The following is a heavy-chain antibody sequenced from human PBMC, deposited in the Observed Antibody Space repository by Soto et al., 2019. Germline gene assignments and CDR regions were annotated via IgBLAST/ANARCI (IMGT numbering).Heavy chain of an antibody. CDR3: ARGRLDWLLLGYGVDV. D-gene: IGHD3-3*01. V-gene: IGHV4-34*01. Sequence: SETLCLTCAVYGGSFTDHYGTWIRQSPGKGLEWIGEINHSGITYYNTSLKSRVTISVDTSKNQFSLKLRSVTAADTATYYCARGRLDWLLLGYGVDVWCQGTTVT. CDR2: INHSGIT. CDR1: GGSFTDHY. J-gene: IGHJ6*02.